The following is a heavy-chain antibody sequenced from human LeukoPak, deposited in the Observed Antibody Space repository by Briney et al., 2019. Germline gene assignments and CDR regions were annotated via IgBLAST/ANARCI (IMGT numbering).Heavy chain of an antibody. V-gene: IGHV1-69*06. J-gene: IGHJ4*02. CDR2: IIPIFGTA. D-gene: IGHD5-12*01. CDR1: GGTFSSYA. Sequence: GASVKVSCKASGGTFSSYAISWVRQAPGQGLEWMGGIIPIFGTANYAQKFQGRVTITADKSTSTAYMELSSLRSDDTAVYYCARDGYSGSDALWGQGTLVTVSS. CDR3: ARDGYSGSDAL.